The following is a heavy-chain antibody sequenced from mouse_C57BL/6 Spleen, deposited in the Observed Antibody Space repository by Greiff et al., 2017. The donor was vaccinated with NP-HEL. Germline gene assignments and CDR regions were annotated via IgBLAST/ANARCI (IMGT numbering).Heavy chain of an antibody. CDR3: ARWGYYDYDGRYFDV. V-gene: IGHV5-9*01. J-gene: IGHJ1*03. Sequence: EVMLVESGGGLVKPGGSLKLSCAASGFTFSSYTMSWVRQTPEKRLEWVATISGGGGNTYYPDSVKGRFTISRDNAKNTLYLQMSSLRSEDTALYYCARWGYYDYDGRYFDVWGTGTTVTVSS. CDR2: ISGGGGNT. CDR1: GFTFSSYT. D-gene: IGHD2-4*01.